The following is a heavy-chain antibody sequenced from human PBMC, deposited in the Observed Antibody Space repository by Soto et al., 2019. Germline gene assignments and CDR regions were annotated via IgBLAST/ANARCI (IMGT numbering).Heavy chain of an antibody. D-gene: IGHD6-19*01. Sequence: SESLSITCTVCGGSISSYYGSWIRQPPGKGLEWIGYIYYSGSTNYNPSLKSRVTISVDTSKNQFSLKLSSVTAADTAVYYCARGQQWRDAFDIWGQGTMVTVSS. J-gene: IGHJ3*02. CDR3: ARGQQWRDAFDI. V-gene: IGHV4-59*01. CDR2: IYYSGST. CDR1: GGSISSYY.